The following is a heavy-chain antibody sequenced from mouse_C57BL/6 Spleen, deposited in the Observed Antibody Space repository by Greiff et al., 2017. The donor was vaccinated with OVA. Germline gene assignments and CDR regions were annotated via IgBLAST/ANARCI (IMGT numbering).Heavy chain of an antibody. V-gene: IGHV1-82*01. J-gene: IGHJ2*01. Sequence: QVQLLQSGPELVKPGASVKISCKASGYAFSSSWMHWVKQRPGKGLEWIGRIYPGDGDTNYNGKFTGKATLTADKSSSTAYMQLSSLTSEDAAVYFSARSDYYGSSCGYYFDYWGQGTTLTVSS. D-gene: IGHD1-1*01. CDR2: IYPGDGDT. CDR1: GYAFSSSW. CDR3: ARSDYYGSSCGYYFDY.